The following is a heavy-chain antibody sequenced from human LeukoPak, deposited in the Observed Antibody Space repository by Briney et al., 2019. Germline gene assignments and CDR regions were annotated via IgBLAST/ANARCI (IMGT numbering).Heavy chain of an antibody. V-gene: IGHV7-4-1*02. Sequence: ASVKVSCKASGYIFTSYVLHWVRQAPGQGLERMGWINTNTGNPTYAQGFTGRFVFSLDTFVSTAYLQISSLKADDTAMYYCARGDYETHGYQTRWGQGTLVTVSS. D-gene: IGHD3-22*01. CDR3: ARGDYETHGYQTR. CDR1: GYIFTSYV. CDR2: INTNTGNP. J-gene: IGHJ4*02.